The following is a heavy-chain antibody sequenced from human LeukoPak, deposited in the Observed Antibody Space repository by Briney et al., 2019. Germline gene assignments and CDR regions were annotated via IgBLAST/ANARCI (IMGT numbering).Heavy chain of an antibody. CDR3: ARRYYCDSSGYHAAFDI. V-gene: IGHV4-59*08. Sequence: PSETLSLTCTVSGASFSTYYWSWIRQPPGKGLEWIGYIYYSGSTNYNPSLKSRVTMSVDTAKNQFSLKLSSVTAADTAVYYCARRYYCDSSGYHAAFDIWGQGTMVTVSS. D-gene: IGHD3-22*01. CDR1: GASFSTYY. J-gene: IGHJ3*02. CDR2: IYYSGST.